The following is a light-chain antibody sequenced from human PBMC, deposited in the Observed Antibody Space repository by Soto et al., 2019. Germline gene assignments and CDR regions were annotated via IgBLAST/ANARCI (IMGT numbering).Light chain of an antibody. Sequence: DIQMTQSPSSLSASVGDRVTITCRASHGITNCLSWYQQKPGKAPQLLIYDASNLETGVPSRFSGSGSGTDFTFTINSLQPEDFATYYCQQHNTLPITFGPGTTVDI. V-gene: IGKV1-33*01. CDR1: HGITNC. CDR2: DAS. CDR3: QQHNTLPIT. J-gene: IGKJ3*01.